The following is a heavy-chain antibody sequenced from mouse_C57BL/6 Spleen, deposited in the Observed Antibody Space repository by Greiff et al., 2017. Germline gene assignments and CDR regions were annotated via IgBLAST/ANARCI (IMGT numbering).Heavy chain of an antibody. D-gene: IGHD2-1*01. CDR2: IDPSDSYT. CDR3: ARTYGNYEGYLDY. V-gene: IGHV1-69*01. Sequence: QVQLQQPGAELVMPGASVKLSCKASGYTFTSSWMHWVKQRPGQGLEWIGEIDPSDSYTNYNQKFKGKSTLTVDKSSSTAYMQLSSLTSEDSAVYYCARTYGNYEGYLDYWGQGTTLTVSS. J-gene: IGHJ2*01. CDR1: GYTFTSSW.